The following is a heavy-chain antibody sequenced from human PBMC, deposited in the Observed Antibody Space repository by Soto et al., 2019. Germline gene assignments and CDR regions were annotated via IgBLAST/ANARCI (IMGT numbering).Heavy chain of an antibody. J-gene: IGHJ4*02. D-gene: IGHD3-3*01. CDR1: GFTFSSYS. CDR2: ISSSSSYI. V-gene: IGHV3-21*01. Sequence: WGSLRLSCAASGFTFSSYSMNWVRQAPGKGLEWVSSISSSSSYIYYADSVKGRFTISRDNAKNSLYLQMNSLRAEDTAVYYCARDSRRGLTQIIFGVVSYSDYWGQGTLVTVSS. CDR3: ARDSRRGLTQIIFGVVSYSDY.